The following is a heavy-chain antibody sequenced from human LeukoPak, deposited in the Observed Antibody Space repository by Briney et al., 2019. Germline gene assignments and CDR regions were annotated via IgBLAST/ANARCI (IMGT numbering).Heavy chain of an antibody. J-gene: IGHJ6*03. CDR2: IYHSGST. Sequence: SETLSLTCTVSGGSISSSSYYWGWIRQPPGKGLEWIGSIYHSGSTYYNPSLKSRVTISVDTSKNQFSLKLSSVTAADTAVYYCARGSSWYYYYYYMDVWGKGTTVTVSS. CDR1: GGSISSSSYY. V-gene: IGHV4-39*07. CDR3: ARGSSWYYYYYYMDV. D-gene: IGHD6-13*01.